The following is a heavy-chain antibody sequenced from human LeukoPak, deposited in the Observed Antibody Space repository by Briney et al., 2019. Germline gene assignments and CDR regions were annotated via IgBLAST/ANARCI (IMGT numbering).Heavy chain of an antibody. CDR1: GVSISNFY. CDR3: ARNHGGWFDS. V-gene: IGHV4-59*01. D-gene: IGHD4-23*01. J-gene: IGHJ5*01. CDR2: IYYSGTT. Sequence: SETLSLTCTVSGVSISNFYWSWIRQPPGKGLEWIGYIYYSGTTKYNPSLKSRVTISVDTSKNQFSLKLNSVTAADTAVYYCARNHGGWFDSWGQGTLVTVSS.